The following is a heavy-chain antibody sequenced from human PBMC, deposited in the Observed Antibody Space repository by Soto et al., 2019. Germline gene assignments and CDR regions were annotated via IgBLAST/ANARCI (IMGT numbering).Heavy chain of an antibody. D-gene: IGHD1-1*01. Sequence: EVQLLESGGGLVQPGVSLRLSCAASGFTFSTYAMSWVRQAPGKGLEWVSAITSGGSTYYADSVKGRFTISRDNSKNTLSVLMNSLRAEDTAVYYCAKGGGTVVRHFAYWGQGTLVTVSS. V-gene: IGHV3-23*01. CDR1: GFTFSTYA. J-gene: IGHJ4*02. CDR2: ITSGGST. CDR3: AKGGGTVVRHFAY.